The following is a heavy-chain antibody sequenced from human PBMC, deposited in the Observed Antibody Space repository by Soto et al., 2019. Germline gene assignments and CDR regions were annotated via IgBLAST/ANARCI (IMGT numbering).Heavy chain of an antibody. D-gene: IGHD6-13*01. Sequence: GGSLRLSCAASGFTFSSYAMSWVRQAPGKGLEWVSAISGSGGSTYYADSVKGRFTISRDNSKNTLYLQMNSLRAEDTAVYYCARGGGRAAAGSRYGMDVWGQGTTVTVSS. CDR1: GFTFSSYA. V-gene: IGHV3-23*01. CDR2: ISGSGGST. CDR3: ARGGGRAAAGSRYGMDV. J-gene: IGHJ6*02.